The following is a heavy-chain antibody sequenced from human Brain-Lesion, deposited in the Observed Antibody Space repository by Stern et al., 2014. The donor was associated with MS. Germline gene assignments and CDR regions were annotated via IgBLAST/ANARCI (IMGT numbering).Heavy chain of an antibody. J-gene: IGHJ3*02. Sequence: QLVQSGPGLVKPSGTLSLTCAVSGGSISSSNWWSWVRQSPGKGLEWIGGIFHSGGTKYSPSFESRVIISVDKSKNQFSLKLSYVTAADTAVYYCARELPDLNAFDIWGQGTMVTVSS. CDR2: IFHSGGT. V-gene: IGHV4-4*02. CDR3: ARELPDLNAFDI. D-gene: IGHD1-14*01. CDR1: GGSISSSNW.